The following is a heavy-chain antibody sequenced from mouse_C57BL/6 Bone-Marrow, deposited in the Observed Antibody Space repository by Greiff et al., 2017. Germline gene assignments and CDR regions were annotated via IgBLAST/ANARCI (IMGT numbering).Heavy chain of an antibody. J-gene: IGHJ1*03. CDR2: ISYDGSN. CDR1: GYSITSGYY. D-gene: IGHD1-1*01. CDR3: ASEPITTVVAEYFDV. Sequence: EVKLMESGPGLVKPSQSLSLTCSVTGYSITSGYYWNWIRQFPGNKLEWMGYISYDGSNNYNPSLKNRISITRDTSKNQFFLKLNSVTTEDTATYYCASEPITTVVAEYFDVWGTGTTVTVSS. V-gene: IGHV3-6*01.